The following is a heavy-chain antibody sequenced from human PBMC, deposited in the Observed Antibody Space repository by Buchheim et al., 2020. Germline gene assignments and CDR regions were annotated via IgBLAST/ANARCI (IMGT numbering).Heavy chain of an antibody. J-gene: IGHJ6*03. V-gene: IGHV3-30-3*01. D-gene: IGHD1-26*01. CDR3: ARVGGSSFRGYYYYMDV. CDR2: IAYDGIAK. Sequence: QVHLVESVGGVVQPGRSLRLSCAASGFTFSSYAMHWVRQAPGKGLEWVSVIAYDGIAKYYADSVKGRFTISRDDSKSTLYLQMNSLRAEDTAVYYCARVGGSSFRGYYYYMDVWGKGTT. CDR1: GFTFSSYA.